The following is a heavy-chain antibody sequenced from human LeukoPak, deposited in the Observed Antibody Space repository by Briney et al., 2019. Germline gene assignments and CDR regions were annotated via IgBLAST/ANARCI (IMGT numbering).Heavy chain of an antibody. V-gene: IGHV1-2*02. CDR1: GYTFTGYY. Sequence: ASVKVSCKASGYTFTGYYTHWVRQAPGQGLEWMGWINNKNGGTNYAQKFQGRVTMTRDSSSSIAYMELNGLRSDDTAVYYCARSSGKSGFDYWGQGTLVTVCS. CDR3: ARSSGKSGFDY. D-gene: IGHD6-25*01. J-gene: IGHJ4*02. CDR2: INNKNGGT.